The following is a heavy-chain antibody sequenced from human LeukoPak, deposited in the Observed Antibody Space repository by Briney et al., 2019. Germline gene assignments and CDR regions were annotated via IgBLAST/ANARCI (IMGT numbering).Heavy chain of an antibody. D-gene: IGHD3-10*01. CDR3: ARDGAKYYYGSGSYYPRFDY. CDR1: GGSFSGYY. V-gene: IGHV4-34*01. CDR2: INHSGST. J-gene: IGHJ4*02. Sequence: SETLSLTCAVYGGSFSGYYWSWIRQPPGKGLEWIGEINHSGSTNYNPSLKSRVTISVDTSKNQFSLKLSSVTAADTAVYYCARDGAKYYYGSGSYYPRFDYWGQGTLVTVSS.